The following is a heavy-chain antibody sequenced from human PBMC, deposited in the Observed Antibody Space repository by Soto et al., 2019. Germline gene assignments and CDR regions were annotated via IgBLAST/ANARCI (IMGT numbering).Heavy chain of an antibody. J-gene: IGHJ4*02. CDR2: ISGGGDTT. D-gene: IGHD3-10*01. CDR1: XXTFNNYA. V-gene: IGHV3-23*01. Sequence: EVQLLESGGGLVQPGGSLRLSCAXSXXTFNNYAXTWVRHAPGKGLECVSGISGGGDTTSYVYCVKGRFTVSRDGSKNTLYLQMSSRRDEDTALYYCAKGRGGSGSLTPRVDFWGQGTLVTVSS. CDR3: AKGRGGSGSLTPRVDF.